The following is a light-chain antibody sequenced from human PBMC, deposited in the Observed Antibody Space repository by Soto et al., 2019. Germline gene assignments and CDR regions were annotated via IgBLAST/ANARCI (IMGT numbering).Light chain of an antibody. CDR3: QQYGSSHPRT. CDR1: QSVSSSY. CDR2: GAS. Sequence: EIVLTQSPGTLSLSPGERATLSCRASQSVSSSYLAWYQQKPGQAPRLLIYGASSRATGIPDRFSGSGSGPDFALTIRRLETEDFAEYYCQQYGSSHPRTFGQGTKVEIK. V-gene: IGKV3-20*01. J-gene: IGKJ1*01.